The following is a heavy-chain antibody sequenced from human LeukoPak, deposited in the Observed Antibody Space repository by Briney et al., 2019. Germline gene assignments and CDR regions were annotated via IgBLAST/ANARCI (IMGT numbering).Heavy chain of an antibody. V-gene: IGHV4-59*01. J-gene: IGHJ4*02. Sequence: NPSETLSLTCTASARSISSYYWSWIRQPPGKGLEWIGYIYYSGSTNYNPSLKSRVTISVDTSKNQFSLKLSSVTAADTAVYYCATLPDYISPWFDYWGQGTLVTVSS. CDR3: ATLPDYISPWFDY. CDR2: IYYSGST. D-gene: IGHD4-11*01. CDR1: ARSISSYY.